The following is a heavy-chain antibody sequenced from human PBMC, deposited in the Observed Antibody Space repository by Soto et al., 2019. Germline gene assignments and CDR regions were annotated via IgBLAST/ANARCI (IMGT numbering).Heavy chain of an antibody. CDR3: ATAPKAPSGLRLLWFGESPTRHYYYMDV. J-gene: IGHJ6*03. V-gene: IGHV1-24*01. CDR2: FDPEDGET. CDR1: GYTLTELS. Sequence: ASVKVSCKVSGYTLTELSMHWVRQAPGKGLEWMGGFDPEDGETIYAQKFQGRVTMTEDTSTDTAYMELSSLRSEDTAVYYCATAPKAPSGLRLLWFGESPTRHYYYMDVWGKGTTVTVSS. D-gene: IGHD3-10*01.